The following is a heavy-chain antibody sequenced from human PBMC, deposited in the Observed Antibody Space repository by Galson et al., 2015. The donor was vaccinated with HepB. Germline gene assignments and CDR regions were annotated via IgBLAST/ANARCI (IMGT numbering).Heavy chain of an antibody. CDR1: GYTFSTYS. CDR2: TSAYDRNT. V-gene: IGHV1-18*01. D-gene: IGHD2-15*01. J-gene: IGHJ5*02. CDR3: ARGALVAVVDATQNNWFDP. Sequence: SVKVSCKASGYTFSTYSITWVRQAPGKGLEWMGWTSAYDRNTIYAQKFQGRVTRTTDTSTPTAYMGLRSLRSDDTAVYYCARGALVAVVDATQNNWFDPWCQGTLVTVPS.